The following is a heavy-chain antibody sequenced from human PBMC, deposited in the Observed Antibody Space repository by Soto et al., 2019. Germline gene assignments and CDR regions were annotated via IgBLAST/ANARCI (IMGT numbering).Heavy chain of an antibody. D-gene: IGHD6-19*01. Sequence: QVQVVQSGGGVVQPGRSLRLSCAASGFTFSSYGMHWVRQAPGKGLEWVAVIWYDGSNKYYADSVKGRFTISRDNSKNTLYLQMNSLRAEDTAVYYCAREVGSGGPVDAFDIWGQGTMVTVSS. V-gene: IGHV3-33*01. CDR3: AREVGSGGPVDAFDI. CDR1: GFTFSSYG. CDR2: IWYDGSNK. J-gene: IGHJ3*02.